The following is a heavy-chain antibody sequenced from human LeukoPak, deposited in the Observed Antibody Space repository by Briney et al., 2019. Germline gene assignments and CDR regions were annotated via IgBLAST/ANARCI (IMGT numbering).Heavy chain of an antibody. CDR2: IWYDESQK. D-gene: IGHD1-26*01. V-gene: IGHV3-33*01. CDR1: GFTFSTYG. Sequence: PGGSLRLSCAASGFTFSTYGMHWVRQAPGKGLEWVAVIWYDESQKYYGDSVKGRFTISRDNSKSTLYLQMNSLRAEDTAVYYCARREDSESCFDYWGQGTLVTVSS. J-gene: IGHJ4*02. CDR3: ARREDSESCFDY.